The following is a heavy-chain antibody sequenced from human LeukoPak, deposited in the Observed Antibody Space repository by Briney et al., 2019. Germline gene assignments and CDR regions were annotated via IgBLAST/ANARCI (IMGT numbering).Heavy chain of an antibody. J-gene: IGHJ5*02. CDR3: ARPVIAVAGQQTVGNWFDP. Sequence: SETLSLTCTVSGGSISGGSYYWSWIRQPAGKGLEWIGRIYTSGSTNYNPSLKSRVTISVDTSKNQFSLKLSSVTAADTAVYYCARPVIAVAGQQTVGNWFDPWGQGTLVTVSS. CDR2: IYTSGST. CDR1: GGSISGGSYY. D-gene: IGHD6-19*01. V-gene: IGHV4-61*02.